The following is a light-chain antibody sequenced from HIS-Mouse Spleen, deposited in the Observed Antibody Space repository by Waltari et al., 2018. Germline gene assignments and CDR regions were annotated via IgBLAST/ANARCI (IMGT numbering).Light chain of an antibody. V-gene: IGLV3-25*03. Sequence: SYELTQPPSVSVSPGQTARITCSGDALPKQYADWYQQKPGQAPVLVIYTDSERPSGIPERFSGSSSGTTVTLTISGVQAEDEADYYCQSADSSGTYVFGGGTKLTVL. CDR2: TDS. CDR3: QSADSSGTYV. J-gene: IGLJ2*01. CDR1: ALPKQY.